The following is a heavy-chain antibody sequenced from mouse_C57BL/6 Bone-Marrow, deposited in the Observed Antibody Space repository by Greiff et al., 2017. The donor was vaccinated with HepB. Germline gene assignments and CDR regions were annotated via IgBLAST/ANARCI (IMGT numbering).Heavy chain of an antibody. J-gene: IGHJ3*01. CDR2: INPNNGGT. CDR3: ARGGLEGPWFAY. CDR1: GYTFTDYN. Sequence: VQLKQSGPELVKPGASVKIPCKASGYTFTDYNMDWVKQSHGKSLEWIGDINPNNGGTIYNQKFKGKATLTVDKSSSTAYMELRSLTSEDTAVYYCARGGLEGPWFAYWGQGTLVTVSA. V-gene: IGHV1-18*01. D-gene: IGHD2-4*01.